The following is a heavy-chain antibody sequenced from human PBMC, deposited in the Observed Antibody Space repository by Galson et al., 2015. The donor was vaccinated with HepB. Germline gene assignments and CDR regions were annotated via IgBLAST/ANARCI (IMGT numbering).Heavy chain of an antibody. D-gene: IGHD6-13*01. CDR2: ISGSGGST. Sequence: SLRLSCAASGFTFSSYAMSWVRQAPGKGLGWVSAISGSGGSTYYADSVKGRFTISRDNSKNTLYLQMNSLRAEDTAVYYCAKSLGGSSWPGPPYGMDVWGQGTTVTVSS. J-gene: IGHJ6*02. CDR1: GFTFSSYA. CDR3: AKSLGGSSWPGPPYGMDV. V-gene: IGHV3-23*01.